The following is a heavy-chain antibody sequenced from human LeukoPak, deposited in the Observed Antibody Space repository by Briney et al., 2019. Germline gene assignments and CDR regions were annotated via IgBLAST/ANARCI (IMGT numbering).Heavy chain of an antibody. D-gene: IGHD3-22*01. CDR1: GYTFTSYY. J-gene: IGHJ4*02. Sequence: ASVKVSCKASGYTFTSYYMHWVRQAPGQGLEWMGIINPSGGSTSYAQKFQGRVTMTRDTSTSTVYMELSSLRSEDTAVYYCARVYRPYYDSSGLGPWGQGTLVTVSS. V-gene: IGHV1-46*01. CDR3: ARVYRPYYDSSGLGP. CDR2: INPSGGST.